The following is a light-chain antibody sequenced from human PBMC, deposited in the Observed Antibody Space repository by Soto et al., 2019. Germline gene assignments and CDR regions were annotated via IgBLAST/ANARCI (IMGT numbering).Light chain of an antibody. Sequence: IQMTQSPSTLSASVGDRVTITCRASQSISSWLAWYQQKPGKAPKLLIHEASRLETGVPSRFSGSESVTEFTLTIRVLHAEDSATYYCQQYTNNPLTLGGGTNVDFK. J-gene: IGKJ4*01. CDR1: QSISSW. V-gene: IGKV1-5*01. CDR3: QQYTNNPLT. CDR2: EAS.